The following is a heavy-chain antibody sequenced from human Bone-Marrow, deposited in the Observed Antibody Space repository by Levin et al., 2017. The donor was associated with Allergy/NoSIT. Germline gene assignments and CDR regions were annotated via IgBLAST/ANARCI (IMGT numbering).Heavy chain of an antibody. CDR2: IYYSGNT. CDR1: GGSISGGGYY. J-gene: IGHJ4*02. Sequence: SETLSLTCTVSGGSISGGGYYWSWIRQHPGKGLEWIGYIYYSGNTYYNPSLKSRVIISVVPSKNQLSLKLTSVTVADTAVYYCARFNGYDFDYWGQGTLVTVSS. D-gene: IGHD5-12*01. CDR3: ARFNGYDFDY. V-gene: IGHV4-31*03.